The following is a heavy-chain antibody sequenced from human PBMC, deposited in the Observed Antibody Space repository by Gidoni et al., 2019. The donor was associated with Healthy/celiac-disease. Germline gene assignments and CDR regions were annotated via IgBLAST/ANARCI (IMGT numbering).Heavy chain of an antibody. CDR1: GFTFSDYY. CDR3: ARASIAARPDLFDY. CDR2: ISSSSSYT. J-gene: IGHJ4*02. V-gene: IGHV3-11*06. Sequence: QVQLVESGGGLVKPGGSLRLSCAASGFTFSDYYMSWIRQAPGKGLEWVSYISSSSSYTNYADSVKGRFTISRDNTKNSLYLQMNSLRAEDTAVYYCARASIAARPDLFDYWGQGTLVTVSS. D-gene: IGHD6-6*01.